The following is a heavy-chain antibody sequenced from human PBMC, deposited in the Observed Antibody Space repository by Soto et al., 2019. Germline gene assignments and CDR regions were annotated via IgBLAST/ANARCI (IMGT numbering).Heavy chain of an antibody. Sequence: ESGGGVVQPGRSLRLSCAASGFTFSSYGMDWVRQAPGKGLEWVAVISYDESNKYYADSVKGRFTISRDNSKNTLYLQMHSLRAEDMALYYCTKGVVVITSYFQHWGQGTLVTVSS. CDR3: TKGVVVITSYFQH. J-gene: IGHJ1*01. CDR1: GFTFSSYG. CDR2: ISYDESNK. V-gene: IGHV3-30*18. D-gene: IGHD3-22*01.